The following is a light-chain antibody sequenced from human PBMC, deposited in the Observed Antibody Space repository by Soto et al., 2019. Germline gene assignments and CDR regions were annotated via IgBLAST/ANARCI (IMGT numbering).Light chain of an antibody. Sequence: QSALTQPASVSGSPGQSITISCPGTSSAVGSHNLVSWYQQHPGQAPNLMIYEVSKRPLGVSARFSASKSGNTASLTISGLQAEDEADYYCCSYGGSRAVFGGGTQLTVL. V-gene: IGLV2-23*02. CDR2: EVS. CDR1: SSAVGSHNL. CDR3: CSYGGSRAV. J-gene: IGLJ7*01.